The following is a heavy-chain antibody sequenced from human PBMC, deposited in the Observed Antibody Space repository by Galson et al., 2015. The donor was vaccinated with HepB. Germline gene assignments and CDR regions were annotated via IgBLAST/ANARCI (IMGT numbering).Heavy chain of an antibody. D-gene: IGHD4-23*01. Sequence: QSGAEVKKPGESLNISCKASGYSFTNDWIGWVRQMPGKGLEWMGIIYPGDFDTRYNPSFQGQVTIPVDMSVRAAYLQWRSLKATDTAMYYCARYKGGNSRYFDYWGQGTLVTVSS. CDR3: ARYKGGNSRYFDY. CDR1: GYSFTNDW. V-gene: IGHV5-51*01. J-gene: IGHJ4*02. CDR2: IYPGDFDT.